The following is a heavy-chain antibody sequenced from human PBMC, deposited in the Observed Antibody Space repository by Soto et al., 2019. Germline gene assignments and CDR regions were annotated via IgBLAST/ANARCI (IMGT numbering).Heavy chain of an antibody. D-gene: IGHD6-19*01. V-gene: IGHV4-4*02. CDR3: ARHIAVHRTRGLDY. Sequence: QVHLQECGPGLVKPSGTLSLTCAVSGGSITTNWWSWVRQPPGKGMEWIGEIYHSGTTNYNPSLRGRVTISVDKSNNQFSLNLNSVTAADSAIYYCARHIAVHRTRGLDYGGQGNLVTVSS. CDR1: GGSITTNW. CDR2: IYHSGTT. J-gene: IGHJ4*02.